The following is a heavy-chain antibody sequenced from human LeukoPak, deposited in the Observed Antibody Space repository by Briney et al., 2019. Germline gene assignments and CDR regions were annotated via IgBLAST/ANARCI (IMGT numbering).Heavy chain of an antibody. CDR2: IYHGGNT. Sequence: SETLSLTCTVSGGSISSGGYFWSWIRQNPGKGLEWIGYIYHGGNTYYNPSLKSRVTISVDTSKNQFSLALSSVTAADTAMYYCARVRYYGSGEEIDPWGQGTLVTVSS. CDR1: GGSISSGGYF. V-gene: IGHV4-31*03. J-gene: IGHJ5*02. D-gene: IGHD3-10*01. CDR3: ARVRYYGSGEEIDP.